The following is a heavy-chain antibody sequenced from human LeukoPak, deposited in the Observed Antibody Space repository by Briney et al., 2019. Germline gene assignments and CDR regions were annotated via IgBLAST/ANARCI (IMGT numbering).Heavy chain of an antibody. Sequence: SETLSLTCTVSGGSISSYYWSWIRQPPGRGLEWIGYIYYSGSTNYNPSLKSRVTISVDTSKNQFSLKLSSVTAEDTAVYYCARGPIAVAGRALSCDDYWGQGTLVTVSS. CDR3: ARGPIAVAGRALSCDDY. CDR2: IYYSGST. CDR1: GGSISSYY. D-gene: IGHD6-19*01. V-gene: IGHV4-59*01. J-gene: IGHJ4*02.